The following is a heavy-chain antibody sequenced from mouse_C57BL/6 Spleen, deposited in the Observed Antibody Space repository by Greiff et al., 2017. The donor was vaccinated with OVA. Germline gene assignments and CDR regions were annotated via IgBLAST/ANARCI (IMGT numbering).Heavy chain of an antibody. D-gene: IGHD2-1*01. CDR1: GYAFSSSW. J-gene: IGHJ2*01. CDR3: AGDYYGNPFDY. V-gene: IGHV1-82*01. Sequence: VQLQQSGPELVKPGASVKISCKASGYAFSSSWMNWVKQRPGKGLEWIGRIYPGDGDTNYNGKFKGKATLTADKSSSTAYMQLSSLTSEDSAVYFCAGDYYGNPFDYWGQGTTLTVSS. CDR2: IYPGDGDT.